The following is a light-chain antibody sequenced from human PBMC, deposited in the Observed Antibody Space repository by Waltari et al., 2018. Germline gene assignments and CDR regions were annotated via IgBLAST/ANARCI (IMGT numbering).Light chain of an antibody. J-gene: IGLJ3*02. CDR2: VNSDGSH. Sequence: QLVLTQSPSASASLGASVKLTCTLSSGHSSNLIAWHQQQPEKGPRYLMKVNSDGSHTKGDEIPDRFSGSSSGAERYLTISSVQSEDEADYYCQTGGHGTWVFGGGTKLTVL. CDR1: SGHSSNL. V-gene: IGLV4-69*01. CDR3: QTGGHGTWV.